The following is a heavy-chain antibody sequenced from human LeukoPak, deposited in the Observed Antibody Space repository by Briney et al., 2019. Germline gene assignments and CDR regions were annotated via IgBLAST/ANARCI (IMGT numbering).Heavy chain of an antibody. J-gene: IGHJ4*02. V-gene: IGHV4-4*09. CDR1: GGSISSYY. Sequence: KPSETLSLTCTVSGGSISSYYWSWIRQPPGKGLEWIGYIYTSGSTNYNPSLKSRVTISVDTSKNQFSLKLSSVTAVDTAVYYCARHRDFGVVTPFDYWGQGTLVTVSS. CDR2: IYTSGST. CDR3: ARHRDFGVVTPFDY. D-gene: IGHD3-3*01.